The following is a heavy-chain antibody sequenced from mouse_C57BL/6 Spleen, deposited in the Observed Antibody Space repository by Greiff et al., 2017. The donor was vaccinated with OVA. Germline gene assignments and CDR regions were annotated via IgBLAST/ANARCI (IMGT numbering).Heavy chain of an antibody. J-gene: IGHJ1*03. CDR2: INPNNGGT. CDR3: ARRRYYDYDSDWYFDV. CDR1: GYTFTDYN. V-gene: IGHV1-18*01. D-gene: IGHD2-4*01. Sequence: EVQLQQSGPELVKPGASVKISCKASGYTFTDYNMDWVKQSHGKSLEWIGDINPNNGGTIYNQKFKGKATLTVDKSSSTAYMEHRILTSEDTAVYYCARRRYYDYDSDWYFDVWGTGTTVTVSS.